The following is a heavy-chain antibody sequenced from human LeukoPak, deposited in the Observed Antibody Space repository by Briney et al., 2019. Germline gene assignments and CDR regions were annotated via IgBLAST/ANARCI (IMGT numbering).Heavy chain of an antibody. V-gene: IGHV1-18*01. Sequence: ASVKVSCKASGYTFTSYGISWVRQAPGQGLEWMGWISAYNGNTNYAQKLQGRVTMTTDTSTSTAYMELRSLRSDDTAVYYCAREGILTGYYSPPYYYFGKDLWGQGTTVTVSS. J-gene: IGHJ6*02. CDR1: GYTFTSYG. D-gene: IGHD3-9*01. CDR2: ISAYNGNT. CDR3: AREGILTGYYSPPYYYFGKDL.